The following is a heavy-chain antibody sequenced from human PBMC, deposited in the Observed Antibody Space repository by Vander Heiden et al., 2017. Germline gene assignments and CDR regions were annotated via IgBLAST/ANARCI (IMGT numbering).Heavy chain of an antibody. CDR3: ARARPLRCSSTSCYNYDILTGYDY. Sequence: QVQLQESGPGLVKPSETLSLTCTVSGGSISSYYWSWIRQPAGKGLEWIGRIYTSGSTNYNPSLKSRVTMSVDTSKNQFSLKLSSVTAADTAVYYCARARPLRCSSTSCYNYDILTGYDYWGQGTLVTVSS. CDR1: GGSISSYY. J-gene: IGHJ4*02. D-gene: IGHD3-9*01. CDR2: IYTSGST. V-gene: IGHV4-4*07.